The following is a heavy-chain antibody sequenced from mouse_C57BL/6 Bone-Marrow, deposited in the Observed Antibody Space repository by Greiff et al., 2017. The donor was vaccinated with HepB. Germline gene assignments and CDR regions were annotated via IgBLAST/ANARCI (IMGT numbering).Heavy chain of an antibody. CDR3: AKMGVTTPYYYAMDY. CDR2: IWSGGST. J-gene: IGHJ4*01. V-gene: IGHV2-4*01. CDR1: GFSLTSYG. Sequence: VQLQQSGPGLVQPSQSLSITCTVSGFSLTSYGVHWVRQPPGKGLEWLGVIWSGGSTDYNAAFISRLSIRKDNAKSQVFFKMNSLQADDTAIYYCAKMGVTTPYYYAMDYWGQGTSVTVSS. D-gene: IGHD2-3*01.